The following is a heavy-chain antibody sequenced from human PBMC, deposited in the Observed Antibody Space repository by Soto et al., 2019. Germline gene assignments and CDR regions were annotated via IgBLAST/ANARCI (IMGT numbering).Heavy chain of an antibody. CDR2: IYHSGNI. D-gene: IGHD2-21*01. CDR3: ARIPSP. CDR1: GGSISSGGYS. Sequence: SETLSLTCAVSGGSISSGGYSWSWIRQPPGKGLEWIGYIYHSGNIYYNPSLKSRVTISVDRSKNQFSPKLSSVTAADTAVYYCARIPSPWGQGTLVTVSS. V-gene: IGHV4-30-2*01. J-gene: IGHJ5*02.